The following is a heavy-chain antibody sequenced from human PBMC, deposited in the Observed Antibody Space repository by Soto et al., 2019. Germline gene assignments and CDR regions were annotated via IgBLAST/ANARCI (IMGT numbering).Heavy chain of an antibody. D-gene: IGHD5-18*01. CDR1: GFTFSSYS. CDR3: AREGYTARVSVLVYYGMDV. V-gene: IGHV3-48*02. CDR2: ISSSSSTI. J-gene: IGHJ6*02. Sequence: EVQLVESGGGLVQPGGSLRLSCAASGFTFSSYSMNWVRQAPGKGLEWVSYISSSSSTIYYADSVKGRFTISRDNAKNSLYLQMNSLRDEDTAVYYCAREGYTARVSVLVYYGMDVWGQGTTVNVSS.